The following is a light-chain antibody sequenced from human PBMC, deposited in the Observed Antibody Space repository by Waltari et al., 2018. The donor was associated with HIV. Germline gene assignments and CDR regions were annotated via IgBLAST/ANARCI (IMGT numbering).Light chain of an antibody. J-gene: IGKJ4*01. V-gene: IGKV3-20*01. CDR2: GAS. CDR3: QQYGSPPLT. CDR1: QAVNIY. Sequence: EVVLTQSPGTLSLSAGERATLSCRASQAVNIYLAWYQQKSGQAPRLLMFGASARAAGIPERFTGSGSGTDFTLTITRLEPEDFAVYYCQQYGSPPLTFGGGTKVEIK.